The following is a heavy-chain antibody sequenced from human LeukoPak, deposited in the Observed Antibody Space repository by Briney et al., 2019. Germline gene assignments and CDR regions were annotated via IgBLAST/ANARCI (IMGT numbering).Heavy chain of an antibody. CDR3: ARKGYSYAYYYMDV. Sequence: PSETLSLTCTVSGGSISSYYWSWIRQPPGKGLEWIGYIYYSGSTNYNPSLKSRATISVDTSKNQFSLKLSSVTAADTAVYHCARKGYSYAYYYMDVWGKGTTVTVSS. CDR1: GGSISSYY. V-gene: IGHV4-59*01. CDR2: IYYSGST. D-gene: IGHD5-18*01. J-gene: IGHJ6*03.